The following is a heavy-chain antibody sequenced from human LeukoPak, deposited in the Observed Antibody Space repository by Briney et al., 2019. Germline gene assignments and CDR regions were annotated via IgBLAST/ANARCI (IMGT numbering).Heavy chain of an antibody. CDR2: IYYSGST. CDR1: GGSISSYY. Sequence: SETLSLTCTVSGGSISSYYWSWIRQPPGKGLGWIGYIYYSGSTNYNPSLKSRVTISVDTSKNQFSLKLSSVTAADTAVYYCAREGYSSLFDYWGQGTLVTVSS. V-gene: IGHV4-59*01. CDR3: AREGYSSLFDY. D-gene: IGHD6-19*01. J-gene: IGHJ4*02.